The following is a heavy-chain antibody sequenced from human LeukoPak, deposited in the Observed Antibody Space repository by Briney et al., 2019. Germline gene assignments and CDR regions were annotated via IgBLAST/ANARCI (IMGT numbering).Heavy chain of an antibody. CDR1: GFTYDDYA. J-gene: IGHJ5*02. V-gene: IGHV3-20*04. CDR3: AGYYYDSSRGFDL. CDR2: INWNGAWT. Sequence: GRSLRLSCAASGFTYDDYAMHWVRQAPGKGLEWVCDINWNGAWTGYADSVKGRFTISRDNAENSLYLQMNSLRAEDTALYYCAGYYYDSSRGFDLWGQGTLVTVSA. D-gene: IGHD3-22*01.